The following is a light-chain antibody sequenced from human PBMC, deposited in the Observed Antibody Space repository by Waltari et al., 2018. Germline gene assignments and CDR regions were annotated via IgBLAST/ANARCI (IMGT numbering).Light chain of an antibody. CDR1: QSISSW. Sequence: DIQMTQSPSTLSASVGDRVTITCRASQSISSWLAWYQQKPGKAPKLLIYKASSLESGVPSRFSGSGSGTEFTLTISSLQPDDFAVYYCQQYHQRPPWTFGQGTKVEIK. V-gene: IGKV1-5*03. J-gene: IGKJ1*01. CDR3: QQYHQRPPWT. CDR2: KAS.